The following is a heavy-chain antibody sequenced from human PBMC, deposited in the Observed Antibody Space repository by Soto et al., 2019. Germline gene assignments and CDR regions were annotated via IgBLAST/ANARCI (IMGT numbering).Heavy chain of an antibody. J-gene: IGHJ4*02. CDR3: ARVVYSITMVRGVTRYYFDY. D-gene: IGHD3-10*01. CDR2: IYYSGST. V-gene: IGHV4-30-4*01. Sequence: SETLSLTCTVSGGSISSGDYYWSWIRQPPGKGLEWIGYIYYSGSTYYNPSLKSRVTISVDTSKNQFSLKLSSVTAADTAVYYCARVVYSITMVRGVTRYYFDYWGQGTLVTVSS. CDR1: GGSISSGDYY.